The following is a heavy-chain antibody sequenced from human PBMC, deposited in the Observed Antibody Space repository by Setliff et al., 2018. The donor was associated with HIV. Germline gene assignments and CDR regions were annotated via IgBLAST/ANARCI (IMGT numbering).Heavy chain of an antibody. J-gene: IGHJ6*02. CDR1: GGSISSSSYY. V-gene: IGHV4-39*07. Sequence: SETLSLTCTVSGGSISSSSYYWGWIRQPPGKGLEWIGSIYYSGSTYYNPSLKSRVTISVDTFKNQFSLKLSSVTAADTAVYYCARDLYSSGWYGLYYYGMDVWGQGTTVTVSS. D-gene: IGHD6-19*01. CDR2: IYYSGST. CDR3: ARDLYSSGWYGLYYYGMDV.